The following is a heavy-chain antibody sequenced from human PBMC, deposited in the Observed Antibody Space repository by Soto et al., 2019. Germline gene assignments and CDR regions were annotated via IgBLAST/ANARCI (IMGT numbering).Heavy chain of an antibody. CDR1: GFTFSSYS. V-gene: IGHV3-21*01. Sequence: PGGSLRLSCAASGFTFSSYSMNWVRQAPVKGLEWVSSISSSSSYIYYADSVKGRFTISRDNAKNSLYLQMNSLRAEDTAVYYCARDLVDTAMDYYYYGMDVWGQGTTVTVSS. J-gene: IGHJ6*02. CDR3: ARDLVDTAMDYYYYGMDV. D-gene: IGHD5-18*01. CDR2: ISSSSSYI.